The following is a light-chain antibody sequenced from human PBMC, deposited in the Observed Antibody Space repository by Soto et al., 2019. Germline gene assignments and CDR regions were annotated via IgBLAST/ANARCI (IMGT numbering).Light chain of an antibody. V-gene: IGLV7-43*01. CDR1: TGAVTSAYY. CDR2: STD. J-gene: IGLJ2*01. Sequence: QTVVTQEPSLTVSPGGTVTLTCASSTGAVTSAYYPNWFQQKPGQAPRALIYSTDSKHSWTPARFSGSLLGGKAALTLSGVQPVDEADYYCLLYYGAAVVFGGGTKVTVL. CDR3: LLYYGAAVV.